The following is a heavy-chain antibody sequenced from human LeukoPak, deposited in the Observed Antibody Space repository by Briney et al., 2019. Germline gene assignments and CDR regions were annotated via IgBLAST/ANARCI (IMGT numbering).Heavy chain of an antibody. CDR3: TVSGYSSSWYAFGY. J-gene: IGHJ4*02. CDR1: GFTFSNAW. CDR2: IKSKTDGGTT. D-gene: IGHD6-13*01. Sequence: PGGSLRLSCAASGFTFSNAWMSWVRQAPGKGLEWVGCIKSKTDGGTTDYAAPVKGRFTISRDESKNTLYLQMNSLKTEDTAVYYCTVSGYSSSWYAFGYWGQGTLVTVSS. V-gene: IGHV3-15*01.